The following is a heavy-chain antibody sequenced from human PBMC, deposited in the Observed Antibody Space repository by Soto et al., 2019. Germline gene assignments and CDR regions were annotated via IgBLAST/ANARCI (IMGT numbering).Heavy chain of an antibody. V-gene: IGHV1-2*02. J-gene: IGHJ4*02. CDR3: GRGRSGELVVFY. Sequence: QVQLVQSGAEVKKPGASVKVSCKASGYTFTGHYIHWVRQAPGQGPEWMGEISPVTGGAKYAQKFQGRVTMTRDTSITTAYMELTNLSPDDTAVYYCGRGRSGELVVFYWGQGTLVSVSS. D-gene: IGHD1-7*01. CDR1: GYTFTGHY. CDR2: ISPVTGGA.